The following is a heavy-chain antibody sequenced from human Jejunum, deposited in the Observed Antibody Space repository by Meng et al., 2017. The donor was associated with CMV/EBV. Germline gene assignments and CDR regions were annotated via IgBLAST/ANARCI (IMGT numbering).Heavy chain of an antibody. Sequence: GYPFTGYYMHWVRQAPGQGLEWMGWINPNSGGTNYAQKFQGRVTMTRDTSISTAYMELSRLRSDDTAVYYCARDLYGSIAAAGSLDYWGQGTLVTVSS. D-gene: IGHD6-13*01. CDR1: GYPFTGYY. CDR3: ARDLYGSIAAAGSLDY. V-gene: IGHV1-2*02. CDR2: INPNSGGT. J-gene: IGHJ4*02.